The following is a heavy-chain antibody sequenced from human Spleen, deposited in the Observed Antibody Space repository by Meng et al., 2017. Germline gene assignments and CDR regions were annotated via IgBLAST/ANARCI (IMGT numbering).Heavy chain of an antibody. CDR2: IVVGSGNT. J-gene: IGHJ5*02. CDR1: GFTFTSSA. V-gene: IGHV1-58*01. D-gene: IGHD2-2*01. Sequence: SVKVSCKASGFTFTSSAVQWVRQARGQRLEWIGWIVVGSGNTNYAQKFQERVTITRDMSTSTAYMELSSLRSEDTAVYYCARHEDIVVAPAAIGWFDPWGQGTLVTVSS. CDR3: ARHEDIVVAPAAIGWFDP.